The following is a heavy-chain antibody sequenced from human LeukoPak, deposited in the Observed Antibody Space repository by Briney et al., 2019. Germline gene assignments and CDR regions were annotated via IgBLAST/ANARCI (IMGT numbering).Heavy chain of an antibody. Sequence: SETLSLTCTVSGGSISSYYWSWIRQPPGKGLEWIGYIYYSGSTNYNPSLKSRVTISVDTSKNQFSLKLSSVTAADTAVYYCARHGYGDVPSDWYFDLWGRGTLVTVSS. V-gene: IGHV4-59*08. D-gene: IGHD4-17*01. CDR1: GGSISSYY. J-gene: IGHJ2*01. CDR3: ARHGYGDVPSDWYFDL. CDR2: IYYSGST.